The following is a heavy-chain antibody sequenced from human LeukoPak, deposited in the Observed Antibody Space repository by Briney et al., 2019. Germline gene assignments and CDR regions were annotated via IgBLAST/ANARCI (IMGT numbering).Heavy chain of an antibody. CDR2: ITSSSSYI. CDR3: ARVYGSSGGPMDV. CDR1: GFTFSTYN. V-gene: IGHV3-21*04. J-gene: IGHJ6*03. Sequence: GGSLRLSCAASGFTFSTYNMNWVRHAPGKGLEWISSITSSSSYIYYADSVKGRFTISRDNSKNTLYLQMNSLRAEDTAVYYCARVYGSSGGPMDVWGKGTTVTISS. D-gene: IGHD3-10*01.